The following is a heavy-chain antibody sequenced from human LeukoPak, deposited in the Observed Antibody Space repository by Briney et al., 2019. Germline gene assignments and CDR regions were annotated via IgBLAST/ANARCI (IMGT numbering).Heavy chain of an antibody. V-gene: IGHV1-24*01. Sequence: AASVKVSCKVYGYTLTELSMHWVRQAPGKGLEWMGGFDPEDGETIYAQKFQGRVTMTEDTSTDTAYMELSSLRSEDTAVYYCATDRGFYDSSGYYFNWFDPWGQGTLVTVSS. CDR3: ATDRGFYDSSGYYFNWFDP. CDR2: FDPEDGET. CDR1: GYTLTELS. J-gene: IGHJ5*02. D-gene: IGHD3-22*01.